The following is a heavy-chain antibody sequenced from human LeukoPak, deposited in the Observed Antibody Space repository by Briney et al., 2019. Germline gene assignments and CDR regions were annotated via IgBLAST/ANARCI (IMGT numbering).Heavy chain of an antibody. CDR3: VSPYLGRFDY. J-gene: IGHJ4*02. CDR2: GHYSGST. CDR1: GGSISRSDYY. Sequence: SETLSLTCTVSGGSISRSDYYWGWIRQPPGKGLGWIGSGHYSGSTYNNPSLKSRVTISVDTSKNQFSLNLNSVSAADTAVYYCVSPYLGRFDYWGQGILVTVSS. V-gene: IGHV4-39*01.